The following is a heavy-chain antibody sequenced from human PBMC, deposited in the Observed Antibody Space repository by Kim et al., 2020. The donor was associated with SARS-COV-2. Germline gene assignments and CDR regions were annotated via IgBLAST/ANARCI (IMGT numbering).Heavy chain of an antibody. CDR1: GYTFTSYG. D-gene: IGHD6-13*01. Sequence: ASVKVSCKASGYTFTSYGISWVRQAPGQGLEWMGWISAYNGNTNYAQKLQGRVTMTTDTSTSTAYMELRSLRSDDTAVYYCARSGRGSSWGPGGGPRKTNWFDPWGQGTLVTVSS. J-gene: IGHJ5*02. CDR3: ARSGRGSSWGPGGGPRKTNWFDP. V-gene: IGHV1-18*01. CDR2: ISAYNGNT.